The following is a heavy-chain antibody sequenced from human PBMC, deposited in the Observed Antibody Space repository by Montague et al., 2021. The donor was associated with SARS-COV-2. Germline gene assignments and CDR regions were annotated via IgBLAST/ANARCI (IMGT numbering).Heavy chain of an antibody. Sequence: VSPGAILPSDSLSLHWIRQPPSRGLEWLASTYYRSKWYNDSAPSVSGRATVKPDTSRNQFSLHLDSVTPEDTALYFCARKMDSSFDVWGKGTMVIVSS. CDR3: ARKMDSSFDV. J-gene: IGHJ3*01. V-gene: IGHV6-1*01. D-gene: IGHD2-2*03. CDR1: GAILPSDSLS. CDR2: TYYRSKWYN.